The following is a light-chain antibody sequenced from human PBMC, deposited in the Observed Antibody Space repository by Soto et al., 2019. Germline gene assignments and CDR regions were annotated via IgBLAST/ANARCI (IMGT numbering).Light chain of an antibody. CDR1: SSDVGAYNF. J-gene: IGLJ1*01. CDR2: NVY. V-gene: IGLV2-14*03. Sequence: QSVPAQPAPVSGSPGQLITSPCTGTSSDVGAYNFVSWHQQHPGKAPKLMIYNVYDRPSGISYRLSGSKSGNTASLTISGLQGADEADYYCSAYTVSRNYGFGTGTKVPS. CDR3: SAYTVSRNYG.